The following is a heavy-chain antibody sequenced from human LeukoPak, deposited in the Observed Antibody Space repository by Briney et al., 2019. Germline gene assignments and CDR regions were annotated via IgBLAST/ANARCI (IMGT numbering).Heavy chain of an antibody. CDR2: MNPNSGET. CDR1: GYTFTNYD. CDR3: ARVLGNRRDGKKQLVLGY. V-gene: IGHV1-8*01. Sequence: ASVKVSCKASGYTFTNYDINWVRQATGQGPEWVGWMNPNSGETGYPQNFQGRVTMTRDTSTGTAYMELSSLRSEDTAVYYCARVLGNRRDGKKQLVLGYWGQGTLVTVSS. J-gene: IGHJ4*02. D-gene: IGHD6-6*01.